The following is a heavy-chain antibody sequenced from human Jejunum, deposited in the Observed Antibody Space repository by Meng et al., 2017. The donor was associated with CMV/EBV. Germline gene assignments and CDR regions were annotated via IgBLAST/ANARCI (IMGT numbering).Heavy chain of an antibody. V-gene: IGHV3-49*04. CDR2: IRNRAYCGAT. D-gene: IGHD6-19*01. CDR3: SIIDKSTTGWFLAY. CDR1: DYYA. Sequence: DYYAINWVRQAPGKGLGWVGFIRNRAYCGATEYAASVKGRFTISRGDSDSIAYLQMDSLRTDDTAVYYCSIIDKSTTGWFLAYWGQGSLVTVSS. J-gene: IGHJ4*02.